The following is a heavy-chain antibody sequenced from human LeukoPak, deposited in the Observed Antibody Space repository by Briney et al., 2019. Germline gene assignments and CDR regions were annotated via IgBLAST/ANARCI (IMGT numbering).Heavy chain of an antibody. Sequence: NGSGPTLVKPTQTLTLTCAFSGFSLSTAGVGVGWIRQPPGKALEWLVLIYWDDDKRYSPSLKSRLTITKDTSKNQVVLTMTNMDPVDTATYYCAHRLSHYFDSSGYGGGAFDIWGQGTTVTVSS. CDR2: IYWDDDK. CDR1: GFSLSTAGVG. D-gene: IGHD3-22*01. V-gene: IGHV2-5*02. J-gene: IGHJ3*02. CDR3: AHRLSHYFDSSGYGGGAFDI.